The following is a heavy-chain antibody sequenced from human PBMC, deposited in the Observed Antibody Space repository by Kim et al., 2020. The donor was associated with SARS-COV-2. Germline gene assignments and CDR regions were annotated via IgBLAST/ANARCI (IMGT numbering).Heavy chain of an antibody. CDR3: ASWGSP. J-gene: IGHJ5*02. CDR1: GFTFSSYG. CDR2: ISYDGSNK. D-gene: IGHD7-27*01. V-gene: IGHV3-30*03. Sequence: GGSLRLSCAASGFTFSSYGMHWVRQAPGKGLEWVAVISYDGSNKYYADSVKGRFTISRDNSKNTLYLHMNSLRAEDTAVYYCASWGSPWGQGTLVTVSS.